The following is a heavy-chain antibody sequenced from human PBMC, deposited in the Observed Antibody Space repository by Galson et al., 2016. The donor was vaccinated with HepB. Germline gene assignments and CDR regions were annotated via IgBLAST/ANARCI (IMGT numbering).Heavy chain of an antibody. Sequence: SLRLSCAASGFTFSSYSMNWVRQAPGKGLEWVSSISSSGNYIYYAGSVKGRFTISRDNAKNSLYLQMNSLGPEDTAVYYWVRNLPPGGDYSVDYWSQGPLVLVTS. D-gene: IGHD4-17*01. CDR2: ISSSGNYI. V-gene: IGHV3-21*01. J-gene: IGHJ4*02. CDR1: GFTFSSYS. CDR3: VRNLPPGGDYSVDY.